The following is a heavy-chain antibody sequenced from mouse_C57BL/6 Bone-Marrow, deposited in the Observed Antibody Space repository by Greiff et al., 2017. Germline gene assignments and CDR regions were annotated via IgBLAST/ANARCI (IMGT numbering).Heavy chain of an antibody. CDR3: AGVRGPDY. CDR2: INPYNGGP. J-gene: IGHJ2*01. CDR1: GYTFTDYY. V-gene: IGHV1-19*01. Sequence: VQLQQSGPVLVKPGASVKMSCKASGYTFTDYYMNWVKQSHGKSLEWIGVINPYNGGPSYNQKFKGKATLTVDKSSSTAYMELNSLASEDSAVYYCAGVRGPDYWGKGTTLTVSS.